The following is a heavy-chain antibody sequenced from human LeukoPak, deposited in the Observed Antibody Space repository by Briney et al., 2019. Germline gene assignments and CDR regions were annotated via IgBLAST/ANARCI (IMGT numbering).Heavy chain of an antibody. V-gene: IGHV3-66*01. CDR2: TYSDGST. J-gene: IGHJ4*02. CDR3: ARADSSSWYGYFDY. CDR1: GFTVSSNF. D-gene: IGHD6-13*01. Sequence: GGSLRLSCAASGFTVSSNFWTWVRRAPGKGLEWVSITYSDGSTYYADSVKGRFTISRDSSNNTVYLQMNSLRAEDTAVYYCARADSSSWYGYFDYWGQGTLVTVSS.